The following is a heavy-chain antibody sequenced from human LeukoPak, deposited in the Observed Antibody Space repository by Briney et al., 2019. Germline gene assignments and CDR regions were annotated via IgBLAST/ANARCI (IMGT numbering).Heavy chain of an antibody. V-gene: IGHV4-59*01. CDR2: IYYSGST. Sequence: SETLSLTCTVSRXSIRNYYWSWIRQSPGKGPEWIGYIYYSGSTNYNPSLKSRVSISVDTSKNQFSLKLTSVTPADAAVYYCARETVIASSYDYWGQGILVTVSS. CDR1: RXSIRNYY. J-gene: IGHJ4*02. CDR3: ARETVIASSYDY. D-gene: IGHD4-17*01.